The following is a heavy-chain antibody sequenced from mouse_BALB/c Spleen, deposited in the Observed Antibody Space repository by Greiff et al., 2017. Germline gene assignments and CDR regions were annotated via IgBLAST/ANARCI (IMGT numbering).Heavy chain of an antibody. CDR3: ARKGLRRDYYAMDY. CDR1: GFSLTSYG. D-gene: IGHD2-2*01. Sequence: QVQLKQSGPGLVQPSQSLSITCTVSGFSLTSYGVHWVRQSPGKGLEWLGVIWSGGSTDYNAAFISRLSISKDNSKSQVFFKMNSLQANDTAIYYCARKGLRRDYYAMDYWGQGTSVTVSS. V-gene: IGHV2-2*02. J-gene: IGHJ4*01. CDR2: IWSGGST.